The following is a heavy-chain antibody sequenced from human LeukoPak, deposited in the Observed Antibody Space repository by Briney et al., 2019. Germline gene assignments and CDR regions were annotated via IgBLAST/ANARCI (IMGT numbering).Heavy chain of an antibody. V-gene: IGHV4-59*01. CDR2: IYYSGST. Sequence: PSETLSLTCTVSGGSISSYYWSWIRQPPGKGLEWIGYIYYSGSTNYNPSLKSRITISVDTSKNQFSLKLSSVTAADTAVCYCARERPPGYCSGGSCYPYNWFDPWGQGTLVTVSS. CDR3: ARERPPGYCSGGSCYPYNWFDP. CDR1: GGSISSYY. D-gene: IGHD2-15*01. J-gene: IGHJ5*02.